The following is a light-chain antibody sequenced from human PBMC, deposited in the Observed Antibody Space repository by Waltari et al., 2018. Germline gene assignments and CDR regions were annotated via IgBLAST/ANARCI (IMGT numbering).Light chain of an antibody. CDR1: QTINTY. CDR2: GAS. V-gene: IGKV1-39*01. Sequence: DIQMTQSPSSLSASVGDRVTITCRVSQTINTYLNWYQQKPGRVPKVLIIGASNLQSGVPSRFSGSGSGTDFTLTISSLQFEDFATYFCQQTYSAVTFGPGTKVDVK. CDR3: QQTYSAVT. J-gene: IGKJ3*01.